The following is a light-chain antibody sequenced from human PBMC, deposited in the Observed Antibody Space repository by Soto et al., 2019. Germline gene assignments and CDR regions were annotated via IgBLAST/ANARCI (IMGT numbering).Light chain of an antibody. J-gene: IGLJ3*02. CDR3: AAWDDSLNGPV. Sequence: QPVLTQPPSASGTPGQRVTISCSGSSSNIGSNTVNWYQQLPGTAPKLLIYSNNQRPSGVPDRFSGSKSGTSASLAISGLQSEDEADYYSAAWDDSLNGPVFGGGTKVTVL. CDR1: SSNIGSNT. CDR2: SNN. V-gene: IGLV1-44*01.